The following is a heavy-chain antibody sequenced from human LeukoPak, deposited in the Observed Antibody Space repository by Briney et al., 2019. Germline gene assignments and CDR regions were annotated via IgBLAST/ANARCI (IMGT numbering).Heavy chain of an antibody. CDR3: ARGGSYRSFDY. CDR2: ISSSSSYT. J-gene: IGHJ4*02. Sequence: NPGGSLRLSCAASGFTFSDYYMSWIRQAPGRGLEWVSYISSSSSYTNYADSVKGRFTISRDNAKNSLYLQMNSLRAEDTAVYYCARGGSYRSFDYWGQGTLVTVSS. CDR1: GFTFSDYY. D-gene: IGHD1-26*01. V-gene: IGHV3-11*06.